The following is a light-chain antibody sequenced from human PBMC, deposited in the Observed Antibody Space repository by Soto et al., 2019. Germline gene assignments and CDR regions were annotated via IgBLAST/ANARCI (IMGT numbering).Light chain of an antibody. V-gene: IGKV3-11*01. Sequence: EIVLTQSPATLSLSPGERVTLSSRASQSFSSYLAWYQQKPGQAPRLLIYDASKRATGIPARFRGRGSGTEFTLTISSLEPEDFAVYYCQQRSNWPPVITFGQGTRLEIK. CDR2: DAS. J-gene: IGKJ5*01. CDR1: QSFSSY. CDR3: QQRSNWPPVIT.